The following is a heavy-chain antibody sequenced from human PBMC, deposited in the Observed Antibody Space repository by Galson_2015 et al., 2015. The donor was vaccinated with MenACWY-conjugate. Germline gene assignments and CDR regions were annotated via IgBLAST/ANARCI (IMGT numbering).Heavy chain of an antibody. J-gene: IGHJ6*02. Sequence: SVKVSCKASGYTFTSYDINWVRQAPGQGLEWMGWMNPNSGNTGYAQKFQGRVTMTRNTSISTAYMELSSLKSEDTAVYYCARGFKVVDVPATRLTAAAMDIWGQGDTVTVSS. CDR3: ARGFKVVDVPATRLTAAAMDI. CDR1: GYTFTSYD. CDR2: MNPNSGNT. V-gene: IGHV1-8*01. D-gene: IGHD2-15*01.